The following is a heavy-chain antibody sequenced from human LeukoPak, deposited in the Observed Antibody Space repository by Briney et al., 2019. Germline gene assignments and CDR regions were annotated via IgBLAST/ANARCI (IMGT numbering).Heavy chain of an antibody. D-gene: IGHD2-15*01. J-gene: IGHJ4*02. CDR1: GGSISSSSYY. Sequence: PSETLPLTCTVSGGSISSSSYYWGWIRQPPGKGLEWIGSIYYSGSTYYNPSLKSRVTISVDTSKNQFSLKLSSVTAADTAVYYCARDSGVVAATPTFDYWGQGTLVTVSS. V-gene: IGHV4-39*07. CDR2: IYYSGST. CDR3: ARDSGVVAATPTFDY.